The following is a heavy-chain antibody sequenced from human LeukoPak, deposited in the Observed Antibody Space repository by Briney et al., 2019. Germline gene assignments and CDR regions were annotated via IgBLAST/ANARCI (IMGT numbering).Heavy chain of an antibody. CDR3: ARDQLVDHYYYYMDV. Sequence: GGSLRLSCAASGFTFSSYGMHWVRQAPGKGLEWVAVISYDGSNKYYADSVKGRFTISRDNSKNTLYLQMNSLRAEDTALYYCARDQLVDHYYYYMDVWGKGTTVTVSS. V-gene: IGHV3-30*03. CDR2: ISYDGSNK. D-gene: IGHD1-26*01. J-gene: IGHJ6*03. CDR1: GFTFSSYG.